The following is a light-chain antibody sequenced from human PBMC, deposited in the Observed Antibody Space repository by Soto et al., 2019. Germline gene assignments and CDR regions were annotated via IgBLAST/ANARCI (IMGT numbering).Light chain of an antibody. J-gene: IGLJ1*01. Sequence: QSALTQPRSVSGSPGQSVTISCTGTSSDVGGYYYISWYQQHPGKAPKLIIYDVTKRPSGVPDRFSASKSGITASLTISGLQAEDEADYYCCSYAATAGTYSSYVFGTGTKVTVL. CDR2: DVT. CDR3: CSYAATAGTYSSYV. V-gene: IGLV2-11*01. CDR1: SSDVGGYYY.